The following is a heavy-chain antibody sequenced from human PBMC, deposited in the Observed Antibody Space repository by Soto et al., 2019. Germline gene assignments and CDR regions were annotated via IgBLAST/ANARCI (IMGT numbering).Heavy chain of an antibody. CDR2: IIPMFGAP. V-gene: IGHV1-69*01. D-gene: IGHD6-19*01. Sequence: QVQPVQSGAEVKKPGSSVKVSCQASGGTFSIYSINWVRQAPGQGLEWMGGIIPMFGAPNYAQKFQGRVTMTADETTSTAYMELSSLTSADTAVYFCARAFRQWLEKAGFDYWGQGTRVTVSS. CDR3: ARAFRQWLEKAGFDY. J-gene: IGHJ4*02. CDR1: GGTFSIYS.